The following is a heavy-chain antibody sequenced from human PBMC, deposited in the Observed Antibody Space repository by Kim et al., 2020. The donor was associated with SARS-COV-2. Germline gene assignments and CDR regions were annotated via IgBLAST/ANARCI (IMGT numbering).Heavy chain of an antibody. J-gene: IGHJ4*02. D-gene: IGHD6-19*01. V-gene: IGHV1-18*01. CDR3: ARDNGAVAGPFDY. Sequence: AQKLPGRVTMTTGTSTSTAYVELRSLRTDDTAVYYCARDNGAVAGPFDYWGQGTLVTVSS.